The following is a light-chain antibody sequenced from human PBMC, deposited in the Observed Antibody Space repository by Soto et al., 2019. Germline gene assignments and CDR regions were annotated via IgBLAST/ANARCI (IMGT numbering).Light chain of an antibody. CDR2: EGS. CDR3: CSLSGSSSYV. CDR1: SSDVGSYNL. J-gene: IGLJ1*01. V-gene: IGLV2-23*01. Sequence: QSVLTQPASVSGSPGQSITISCTGTSSDVGSYNLVSWYQQKPGKGPKLMIFEGSKRPSGVSNRFSGSKSGNTASLTISGLQAEDEADYYCCSLSGSSSYVFGTGTKLTGL.